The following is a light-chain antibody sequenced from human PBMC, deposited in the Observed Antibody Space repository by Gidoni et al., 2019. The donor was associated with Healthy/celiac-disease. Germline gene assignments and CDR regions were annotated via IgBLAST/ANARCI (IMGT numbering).Light chain of an antibody. CDR1: QGISSY. V-gene: IGKV1-9*01. CDR2: AAS. Sequence: IKLTQSPSFLSASVGDRVTITCRASQGISSYLAWYQQKPGKAPKLLIYAASTLQSGVPSRFSGSGSGTEFTLTISSLQPEDFATYYCQQLNSYPRTFGPGTKVDIK. CDR3: QQLNSYPRT. J-gene: IGKJ3*01.